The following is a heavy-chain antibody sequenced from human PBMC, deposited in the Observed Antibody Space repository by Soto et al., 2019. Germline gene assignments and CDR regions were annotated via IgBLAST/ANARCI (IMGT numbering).Heavy chain of an antibody. D-gene: IGHD5-12*01. CDR3: ARDLGYRIINFDY. CDR2: IIPILGIA. V-gene: IGHV1-69*04. J-gene: IGHJ4*02. Sequence: SVKVSCKASGGTFSSYTISWVRQAPGQGLEWMGRIIPILGIANYAQKFQGRVTITADKSTSTAYMELSSLRSEDTAVYYCARDLGYRIINFDYWGQGNQVPVSS. CDR1: GGTFSSYT.